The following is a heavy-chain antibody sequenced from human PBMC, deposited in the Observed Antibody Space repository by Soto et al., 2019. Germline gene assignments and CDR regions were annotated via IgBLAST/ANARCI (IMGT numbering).Heavy chain of an antibody. Sequence: PSETLSLTCTVSGGSISGYYWSWIRQPPGKGLEWIGEINHSGSTNYNPSLKSRVTISVDTSKNQFSLKLSSVTAADTAVYYCAGGLQSPFYYYYYGMDVWGQGTTVTVSS. J-gene: IGHJ6*02. CDR2: INHSGST. CDR3: AGGLQSPFYYYYYGMDV. CDR1: GGSISGYY. V-gene: IGHV4-34*01. D-gene: IGHD2-15*01.